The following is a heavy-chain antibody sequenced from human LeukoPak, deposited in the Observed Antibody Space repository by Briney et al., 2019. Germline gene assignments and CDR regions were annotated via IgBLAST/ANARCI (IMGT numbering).Heavy chain of an antibody. CDR2: IYHSGIT. D-gene: IGHD3-3*01. Sequence: SETLSLTCAVSGYSIRFGYYWGWIRQPPGKGLEWIGSIYHSGITYYNPSLKSRVTISVDPSKNQFSLKLNSVTAADTAVYYCAREGTDYNFWSGSQDYWGQGTLVTVSS. J-gene: IGHJ4*02. CDR1: GYSIRFGYY. V-gene: IGHV4-38-2*02. CDR3: AREGTDYNFWSGSQDY.